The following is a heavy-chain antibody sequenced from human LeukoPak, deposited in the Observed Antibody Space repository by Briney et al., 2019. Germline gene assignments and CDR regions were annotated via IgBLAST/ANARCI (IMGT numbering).Heavy chain of an antibody. D-gene: IGHD3-22*01. V-gene: IGHV3-53*01. J-gene: IGHJ4*02. CDR3: ARAGSYYYDSSGFYRANDY. Sequence: PGGSLRLSCAASGFTVSNNYINWVRQAPGKGLEWVSVIYGGGTTSYADSVKGRFAISRDNSKNTVYLQMNSLRAEDTAVYYCARAGSYYYDSSGFYRANDYWGQGTLVTVSS. CDR1: GFTVSNNY. CDR2: IYGGGTT.